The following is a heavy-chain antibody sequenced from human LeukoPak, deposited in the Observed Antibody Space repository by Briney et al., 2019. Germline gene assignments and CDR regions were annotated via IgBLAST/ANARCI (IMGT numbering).Heavy chain of an antibody. CDR1: GFTFSSYV. CDR3: ATLYGSGSYFHDGGY. Sequence: GGSLRLSCAASGFTFSSYVMHWVRQAPGKGLGWVAVISYDGSNKYYADSVKGRFTISRDNSKNTLYLQINSLRAEDTAVYYCATLYGSGSYFHDGGYWGQGTLVTVSS. CDR2: ISYDGSNK. J-gene: IGHJ4*02. V-gene: IGHV3-30-3*01. D-gene: IGHD3-10*01.